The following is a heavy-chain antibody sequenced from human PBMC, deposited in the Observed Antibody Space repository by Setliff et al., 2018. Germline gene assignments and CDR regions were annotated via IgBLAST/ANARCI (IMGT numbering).Heavy chain of an antibody. J-gene: IGHJ4*02. V-gene: IGHV3-23*01. CDR3: ARLRGIAVPGAPKYYSPGY. CDR2: VSGSGMTR. D-gene: IGHD6-19*01. CDR1: GFTFSSYA. Sequence: GGSLRLSCEASGFTFSSYALAWVRQAPGKGLQWVSSVSGSGMTRDYTDSVKGRFTVSRDNSKNTLYLQMNSLRAEDTAVYYCARLRGIAVPGAPKYYSPGYWGQGTLVTVSS.